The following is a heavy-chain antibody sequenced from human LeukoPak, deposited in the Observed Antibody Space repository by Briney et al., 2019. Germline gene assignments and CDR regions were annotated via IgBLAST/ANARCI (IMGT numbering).Heavy chain of an antibody. CDR1: GFTFSGYE. CDR2: ITSSGTTI. J-gene: IGHJ5*02. CDR3: ASWGYCSSISCYGGNWFDP. D-gene: IGHD2-2*01. Sequence: GGSLRLSCAASGFTFSGYEMNWVRQAPGKGLEWVSYITSSGTTIYYADSVRGRFTISRDNAKNSLYLQMNSLRAEDTAVYYCASWGYCSSISCYGGNWFDPWGQGTLVTVSS. V-gene: IGHV3-48*03.